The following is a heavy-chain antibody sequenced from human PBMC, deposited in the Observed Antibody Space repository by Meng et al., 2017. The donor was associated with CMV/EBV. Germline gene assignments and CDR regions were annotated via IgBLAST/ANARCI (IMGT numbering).Heavy chain of an antibody. J-gene: IGHJ2*01. Sequence: QVLRVQVGVELKKPVASVKVSCKASGYTFTGNEMHWVRQAPGQGVEWIGWINPNSGGTNYAQKFQGKVTMARDTSISTAYMELSRLRSDDTAVYYCATYIGNYINWYFDLWGRGTLVTVSS. D-gene: IGHD1-7*01. CDR1: GYTFTGNE. CDR2: INPNSGGT. CDR3: ATYIGNYINWYFDL. V-gene: IGHV1-2*02.